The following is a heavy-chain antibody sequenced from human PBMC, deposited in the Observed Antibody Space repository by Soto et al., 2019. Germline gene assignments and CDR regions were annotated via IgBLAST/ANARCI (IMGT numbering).Heavy chain of an antibody. CDR2: ISGSGGST. CDR3: AKALLWFSYYYGMDV. Sequence: GGSLRLSCAASGVTFISYAMSWVRQAPGKGLEWVSAISGSGGSTYYADSVKGRFTISRDNSKNTLYLQMNSLRAEDTAVYYCAKALLWFSYYYGMDVWGQGTTVTV. V-gene: IGHV3-23*01. J-gene: IGHJ6*02. D-gene: IGHD3-10*01. CDR1: GVTFISYA.